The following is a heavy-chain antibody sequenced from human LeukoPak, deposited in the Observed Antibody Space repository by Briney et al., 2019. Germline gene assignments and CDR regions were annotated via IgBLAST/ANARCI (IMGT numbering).Heavy chain of an antibody. V-gene: IGHV3-66*04. CDR1: GLTVSRNY. CDR3: ARHNGWYDY. Sequence: QSGGSLRLSCAASGLTVSRNYMSWVRQAPGKGLEWVSVIYSGGNTYYADSVKGRFTISRDNSKNTLYLQMNSLRAEDTAVYYCARHNGWYDYWGQGTLVTVSS. CDR2: IYSGGNT. D-gene: IGHD6-19*01. J-gene: IGHJ4*02.